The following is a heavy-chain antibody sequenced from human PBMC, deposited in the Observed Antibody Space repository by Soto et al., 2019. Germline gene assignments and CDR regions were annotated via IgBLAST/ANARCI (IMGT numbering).Heavy chain of an antibody. D-gene: IGHD6-6*01. V-gene: IGHV4-34*01. CDR1: CGSFSSYY. Sequence: SETLSLTCAVYCGSFSSYYWSWIRQPPGKGLEWIGEINHSGSTNYNPSLKSRVTMSVDTSKNQFSLKLSSVTAADTAVYYCARTSRFDCWGQGTLVTAPQ. CDR2: INHSGST. CDR3: ARTSRFDC. J-gene: IGHJ4*02.